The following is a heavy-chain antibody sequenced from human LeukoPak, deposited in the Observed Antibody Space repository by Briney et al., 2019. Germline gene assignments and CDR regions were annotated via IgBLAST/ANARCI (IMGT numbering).Heavy chain of an antibody. CDR1: GGSISSYY. J-gene: IGHJ6*02. V-gene: IGHV4-4*07. D-gene: IGHD2-15*01. CDR3: ARALGYCSGGSCYWPYYYYGMDV. Sequence: PSETLSLTCTVSGGSISSYYWSWIRQPAGKGLEWIGRIYTSGSTNYNPSLKSRVTMSVDTSKNQFSLKLSSVTAADTAVYYCARALGYCSGGSCYWPYYYYGMDVWGQGTTVTVSS. CDR2: IYTSGST.